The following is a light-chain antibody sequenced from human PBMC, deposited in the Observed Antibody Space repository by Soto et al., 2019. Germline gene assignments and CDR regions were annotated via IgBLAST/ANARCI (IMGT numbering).Light chain of an antibody. V-gene: IGKV1-5*01. J-gene: IGKJ1*01. CDR1: QSISGW. CDR2: DGS. Sequence: DIQMTQSPSTLSASVGDRVTITCRASQSISGWLAWYQQKPGEAPKLLIYDGSTLESGVPSRFSGSGSETQFTLTISGQQPEDFATYYCQQHYTYSWTFGQGTMVEI. CDR3: QQHYTYSWT.